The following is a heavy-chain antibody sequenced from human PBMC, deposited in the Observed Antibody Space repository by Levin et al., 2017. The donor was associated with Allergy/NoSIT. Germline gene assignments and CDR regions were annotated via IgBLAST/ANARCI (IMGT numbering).Heavy chain of an antibody. D-gene: IGHD5-12*01. CDR3: AKSYTWGRGYSGYVSIDY. V-gene: IGHV3-23*01. CDR2: ISGSGSST. J-gene: IGHJ4*02. CDR1: GFTFSTYA. Sequence: GGSLRLSCAASGFTFSTYAMSWVRQAPGKGLEWVSAISGSGSSTYYADSVKGRFTISRDNSKNTLYLQMNSLRAEDTAVYYCAKSYTWGRGYSGYVSIDYWGQGTLVTVSS.